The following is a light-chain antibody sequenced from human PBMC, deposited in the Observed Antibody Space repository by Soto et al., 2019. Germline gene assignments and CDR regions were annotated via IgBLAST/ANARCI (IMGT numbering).Light chain of an antibody. CDR2: DAS. V-gene: IGKV1-5*01. Sequence: DIQMTQSPSTLSGSVGDRVTITCRASQSISSWLAWYQQKPGKAPKLLIYDASSLESGVPSRFSGSGSGTEFTLTISSLQPDDFATYYCQQYNSYPPWTFGQGTKVDIK. J-gene: IGKJ1*01. CDR3: QQYNSYPPWT. CDR1: QSISSW.